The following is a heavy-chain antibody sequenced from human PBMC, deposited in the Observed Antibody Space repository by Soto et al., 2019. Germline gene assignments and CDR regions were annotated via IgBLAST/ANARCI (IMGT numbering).Heavy chain of an antibody. Sequence: EVQLVESGGGLVQPGGSLRLSCAGSGFTLSDNYMDWVRQAPGKGLEWVGRTRNKANRYTTEYAASVKGRFTVSRDESMNSPHLQMNSLKTEDTAVYYCVRTSHYGSGTWNFDFWGQGTEVTVSS. CDR2: TRNKANRYTT. CDR1: GFTLSDNY. D-gene: IGHD3-10*01. J-gene: IGHJ4*02. CDR3: VRTSHYGSGTWNFDF. V-gene: IGHV3-72*01.